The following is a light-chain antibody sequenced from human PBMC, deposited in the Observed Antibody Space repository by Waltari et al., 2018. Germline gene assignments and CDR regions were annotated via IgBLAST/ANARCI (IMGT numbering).Light chain of an antibody. CDR2: VNSDGSD. Sequence: QLVLTQSPSASASLGASVKLTCTLSSGHSSNIIAWHQQQPEKGPRYLMKVNSDGSDRKGEKMPDRFWGSSSGAERYLTDASLQYEDEADYYCQTGGHGTWVFGGGTKLTV. CDR1: SGHSSNI. CDR3: QTGGHGTWV. J-gene: IGLJ3*02. V-gene: IGLV4-69*01.